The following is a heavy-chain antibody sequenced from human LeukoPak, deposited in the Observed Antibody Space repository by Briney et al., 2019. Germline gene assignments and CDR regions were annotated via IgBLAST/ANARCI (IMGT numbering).Heavy chain of an antibody. CDR3: AGGSRASDY. CDR1: GYTFTGYY. D-gene: IGHD3-16*01. V-gene: IGHV1-69*13. Sequence: ASVKVSCKASGYTFTGYYVHWVRQAPGQGLEWMGGIIPIFGTANYAQKFQGRVTITADESTSTAYMELSSLRSEDTAVYYCAGGSRASDYWGQGTLVTVSS. CDR2: IIPIFGTA. J-gene: IGHJ4*02.